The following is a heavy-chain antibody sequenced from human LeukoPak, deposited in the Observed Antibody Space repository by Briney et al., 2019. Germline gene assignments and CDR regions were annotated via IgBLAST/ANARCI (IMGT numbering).Heavy chain of an antibody. J-gene: IGHJ4*02. D-gene: IGHD5-24*01. CDR1: GGSISSSSYY. CDR3: AITRDGYNYDY. CDR2: IYYSGST. Sequence: SETLSLTCTVSGGSISSSSYYWSWIRQPPGKGLEWIGYIYYSGSTNYNPSLKSRVTISVDTSKNQFSLKLSSVTAADTAVYYCAITRDGYNYDYWGQGTLVTVSS. V-gene: IGHV4-61*01.